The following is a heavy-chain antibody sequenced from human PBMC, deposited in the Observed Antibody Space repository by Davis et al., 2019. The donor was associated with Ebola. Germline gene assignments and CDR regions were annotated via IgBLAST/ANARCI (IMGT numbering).Heavy chain of an antibody. D-gene: IGHD3-22*01. J-gene: IGHJ4*02. V-gene: IGHV3-33*08. CDR3: ARGYYDSSGSDY. CDR2: IWYDGSNK. Sequence: GESLKISCAASGFTFSSYSMNWVRQAPGKGLEWVAVIWYDGSNKYYADSVKGRFTISRDNSKNTLYLQMNSLRAEDTAVYYCARGYYDSSGSDYWGQGTLVTVSS. CDR1: GFTFSSYS.